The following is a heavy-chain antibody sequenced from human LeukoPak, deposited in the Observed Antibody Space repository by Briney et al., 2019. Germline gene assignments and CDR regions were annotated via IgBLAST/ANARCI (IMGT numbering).Heavy chain of an antibody. V-gene: IGHV3-53*05. CDR1: GFTVSSIY. CDR2: ISSGDYT. D-gene: IGHD2-2*02. J-gene: IGHJ6*03. CDR3: ARERIVVVPAAIPSYYYYMDV. Sequence: GGSLRLSCAASGFTVSSIYMSWVRQAPGKGLEWVSLISSGDYTYYADYVEGRFTISRDNSKNTFYLQMNSLRPEDTAVYYCARERIVVVPAAIPSYYYYMDVWGKGTTVTVSS.